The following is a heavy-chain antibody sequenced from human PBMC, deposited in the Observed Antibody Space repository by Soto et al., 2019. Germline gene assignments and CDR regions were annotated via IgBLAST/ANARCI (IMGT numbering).Heavy chain of an antibody. Sequence: ASVKVSCKASGYTFTSYGISWVRQAPGQGLEWMGWISAYNGNTNYAQKLQGRVTMTTDTSTSTAYMELRSLRSDDTAVYYCASPHRLGYAFDIWGQGTMVTVSS. J-gene: IGHJ3*02. CDR3: ASPHRLGYAFDI. CDR1: GYTFTSYG. CDR2: ISAYNGNT. D-gene: IGHD6-19*01. V-gene: IGHV1-18*01.